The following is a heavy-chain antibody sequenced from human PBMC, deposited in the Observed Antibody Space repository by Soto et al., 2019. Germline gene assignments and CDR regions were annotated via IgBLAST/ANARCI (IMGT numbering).Heavy chain of an antibody. V-gene: IGHV3-30*18. CDR3: ANSRAYDYGAYFDY. CDR2: ISYDGSNK. Sequence: GGSLRLSCAASGFTFSSYGMHWVRQAPGKGLEWVAVISYDGSNKYYADSVKGRFTISRDNSKNTLYLQMNSLRAEDTAVYYCANSRAYDYGAYFDYWGQGTMVTVYS. D-gene: IGHD4-17*01. CDR1: GFTFSSYG. J-gene: IGHJ4*02.